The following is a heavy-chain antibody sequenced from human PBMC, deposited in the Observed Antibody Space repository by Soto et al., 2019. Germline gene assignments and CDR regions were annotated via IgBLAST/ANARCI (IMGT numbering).Heavy chain of an antibody. CDR1: GYSFTSYW. D-gene: IGHD4-4*01. CDR2: IDPSDSYS. CDR3: ASRYSNYGSPKYYCYRMDV. Sequence: PGESLKSSCKGSGYSFTSYWISWVRQMPGEGLEWVGRIDPSDSYSNCSPSFQGPVNISADKSISTAYMQWSSLKASDTAIYYCASRYSNYGSPKYYCYRMDVWGQGTTVTISS. V-gene: IGHV5-10-1*01. J-gene: IGHJ6*02.